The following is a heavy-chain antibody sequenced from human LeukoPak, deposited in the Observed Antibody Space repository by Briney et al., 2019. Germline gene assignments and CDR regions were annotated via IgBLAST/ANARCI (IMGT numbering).Heavy chain of an antibody. V-gene: IGHV4-34*01. CDR2: INHSGST. D-gene: IGHD2-15*01. Sequence: ASETLSLTCAVYGGSFSGYYWSWIRQPPGKGLEWIGEINHSGSTNYNPSLKSRVTISVDTSKNQFSLKLSSVTAADTAVYYCARTLRREAALDYWSQGTLVTVSS. J-gene: IGHJ4*02. CDR3: ARTLRREAALDY. CDR1: GGSFSGYY.